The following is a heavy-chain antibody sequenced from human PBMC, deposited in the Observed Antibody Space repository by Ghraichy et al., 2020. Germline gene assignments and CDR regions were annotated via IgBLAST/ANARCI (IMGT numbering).Heavy chain of an antibody. Sequence: GGSLRLSCAGSGFTFTNYAMHWVRQAPGKGLEWVAVISYDGVNKYYADSVEGRFTISRDNSKNTLYLEMNSLRAEDTAVYYCARGAIVSGGPDGFDVWGQGTMVTVSS. J-gene: IGHJ3*01. CDR3: ARGAIVSGGPDGFDV. V-gene: IGHV3-30*04. CDR2: ISYDGVNK. D-gene: IGHD1-1*01. CDR1: GFTFTNYA.